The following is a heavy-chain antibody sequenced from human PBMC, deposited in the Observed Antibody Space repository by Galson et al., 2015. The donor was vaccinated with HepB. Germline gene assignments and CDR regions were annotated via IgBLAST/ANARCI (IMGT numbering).Heavy chain of an antibody. J-gene: IGHJ4*02. D-gene: IGHD2-15*01. CDR1: GYTFTSYG. CDR2: ISAYNGNT. V-gene: IGHV1-18*01. Sequence: SVKVSCKASGYTFTSYGISWVRQAPGQGLEWMGWISAYNGNTNYAQELQGRVTMTTDTSTSTAYMELRSLRSDDTAVYYCARGLYCSGGSCDSSLLDYWGQGTLVTVSS. CDR3: ARGLYCSGGSCDSSLLDY.